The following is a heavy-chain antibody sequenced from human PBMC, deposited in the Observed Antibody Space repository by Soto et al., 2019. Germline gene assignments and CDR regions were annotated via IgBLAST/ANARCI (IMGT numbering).Heavy chain of an antibody. Sequence: ASVKVSCKVSGYTLTELSMHWVRQAPGKGLEWMGGFDPEDGETIYAQKFQGRVTMTEDTSTDTAYMELSSLRSEDTAVYYCATSPPGIAVAGREREAFDIWSQGTMVTVSS. CDR2: FDPEDGET. D-gene: IGHD6-19*01. CDR3: ATSPPGIAVAGREREAFDI. J-gene: IGHJ3*02. V-gene: IGHV1-24*01. CDR1: GYTLTELS.